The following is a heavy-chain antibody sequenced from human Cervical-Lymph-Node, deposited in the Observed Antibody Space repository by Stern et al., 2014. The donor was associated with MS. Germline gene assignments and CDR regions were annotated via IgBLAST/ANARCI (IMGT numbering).Heavy chain of an antibody. V-gene: IGHV1-24*01. J-gene: IGHJ4*02. CDR3: ATDYNY. Sequence: QVQLVESGAEVKKPGASVKVSCKVSGSTLTDFFMHWVRQPPGQGLEWMGGFDPEDGETIYAQKFQGRVTMTEDTSTDTAYMELSSLRSDDTAVYYCATDYNYWGQGTLVTVSS. CDR1: GSTLTDFF. CDR2: FDPEDGET. D-gene: IGHD3-10*01.